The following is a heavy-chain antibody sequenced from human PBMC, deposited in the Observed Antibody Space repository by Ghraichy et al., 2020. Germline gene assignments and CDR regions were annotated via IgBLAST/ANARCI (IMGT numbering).Heavy chain of an antibody. CDR3: ARGGAYYDFWSGYSPYYYYGMDV. D-gene: IGHD3-3*01. CDR1: GGSFSGYY. Sequence: SETLSLTCAVYGGSFSGYYWSWIRQPPGKGLEWIGEINHSGSTNYNPSLKSRVTISVDTSKNQFSLKLSSVTAADTAVYYCARGGAYYDFWSGYSPYYYYGMDVWGQGTTVTVSS. CDR2: INHSGST. V-gene: IGHV4-34*01. J-gene: IGHJ6*02.